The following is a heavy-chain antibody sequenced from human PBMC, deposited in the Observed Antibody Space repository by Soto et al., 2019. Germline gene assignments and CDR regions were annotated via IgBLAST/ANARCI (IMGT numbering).Heavy chain of an antibody. CDR2: MNPNSGNT. CDR1: GYTFTSYD. Sequence: QVQLVQSGAEVKKPGASVKVSCKASGYTFTSYDINWVRQATGQGLEWMGWMNPNSGNTVYAQKCQGRVTMTRNTSISTAYLELSSLRSEEPGVYYCARERSYGPEYWGPGTVVTVSS. J-gene: IGHJ4*02. D-gene: IGHD5-18*01. V-gene: IGHV1-8*01. CDR3: ARERSYGPEY.